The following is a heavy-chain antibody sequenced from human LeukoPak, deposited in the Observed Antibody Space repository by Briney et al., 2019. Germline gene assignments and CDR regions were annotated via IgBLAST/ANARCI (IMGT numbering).Heavy chain of an antibody. V-gene: IGHV1-8*01. D-gene: IGHD3-3*01. CDR1: GYTFTSYD. CDR3: ARGLFGYDFWSGYFGFSYYYYGMDV. CDR2: MNPNSGNT. Sequence: ASVKVSCKASGYTFTSYDINWVRQATGQGLEWMGWMNPNSGNTGYAQKFQGRVTMTRNTSISTAYMELSSLRSEDTAVYYCARGLFGYDFWSGYFGFSYYYYGMDVWGKGPRSPSPQ. J-gene: IGHJ6*01.